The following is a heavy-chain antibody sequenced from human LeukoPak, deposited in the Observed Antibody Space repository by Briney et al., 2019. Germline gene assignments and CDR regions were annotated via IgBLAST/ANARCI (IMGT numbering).Heavy chain of an antibody. Sequence: PGGSLRLSCVASGFTFTNYWMHRVPQPPGRGLLWVSRINIDGRTTTYADSVRGRFTISRDNAKNTLYLQMSSLRDENTAVYYCARSNSSGWYDYWGQGTLVTVSS. CDR2: INIDGRTT. CDR3: ARSNSSGWYDY. V-gene: IGHV3-74*01. D-gene: IGHD6-19*01. CDR1: GFTFTNYW. J-gene: IGHJ4*02.